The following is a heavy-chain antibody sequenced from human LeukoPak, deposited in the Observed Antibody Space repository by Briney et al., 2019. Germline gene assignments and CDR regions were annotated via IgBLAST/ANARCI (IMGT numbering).Heavy chain of an antibody. J-gene: IGHJ4*02. CDR2: INPNSGGT. Sequence: RASVKVSCKASGYTFTGYYMHWVRQAPGQGLEWMGWINPNSGGTNYAQKFQGRVTMTRDTSISTAYMELSRLRSDDTAVYYCARGVVVVDPHHPYFDYWGQGTLVTVSS. CDR1: GYTFTGYY. CDR3: ARGVVVVDPHHPYFDY. D-gene: IGHD2-15*01. V-gene: IGHV1-2*02.